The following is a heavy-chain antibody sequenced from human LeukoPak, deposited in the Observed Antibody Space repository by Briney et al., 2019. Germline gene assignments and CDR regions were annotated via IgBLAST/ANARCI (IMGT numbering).Heavy chain of an antibody. CDR2: FDPEDGET. CDR3: ARDYCSSTSCSPWEWDGY. CDR1: GYTLTELS. J-gene: IGHJ4*02. D-gene: IGHD2-2*01. V-gene: IGHV1-24*01. Sequence: ASVTVSCKVSGYTLTELSMHWVRQAPGKGLEWMGGFDPEDGETIYAQKFQGRVTMTEDTSTDTAYMELSSLRSEDTAVYYCARDYCSSTSCSPWEWDGYWGQGTLVTVSS.